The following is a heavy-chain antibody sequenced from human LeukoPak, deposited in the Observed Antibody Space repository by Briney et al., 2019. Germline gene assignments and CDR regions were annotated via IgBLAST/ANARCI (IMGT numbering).Heavy chain of an antibody. J-gene: IGHJ4*02. CDR1: GGSISSSSYY. CDR2: IYYSGST. V-gene: IGHV4-39*07. CDR3: ARDRITMIVVAPLRRHYLDY. D-gene: IGHD3-22*01. Sequence: SETLSLTCTVSGGSISSSSYYWGWIRQPPGKGLEWIGSIYYSGSTYYNPSLKSRVTISVDTSKNQFSLKLSSVTAADTAVYYCARDRITMIVVAPLRRHYLDYWGQGTLVTVSS.